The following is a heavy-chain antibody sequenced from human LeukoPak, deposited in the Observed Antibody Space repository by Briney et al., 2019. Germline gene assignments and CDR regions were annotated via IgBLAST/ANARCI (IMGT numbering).Heavy chain of an antibody. CDR1: GFTFSSYG. J-gene: IGHJ4*02. V-gene: IGHV3-30*18. D-gene: IGHD3-22*01. CDR2: ISYDGSNK. CDR3: AKGFAYYYDSSGYQIDY. Sequence: GGSLILSCAASGFTFSSYGMHWVRQAPGKGLEWVAVISYDGSNKYYADSVKGRFTISRDNSKNTLYLQMNSLRAEDTAVYYCAKGFAYYYDSSGYQIDYWGQGTLVTVSS.